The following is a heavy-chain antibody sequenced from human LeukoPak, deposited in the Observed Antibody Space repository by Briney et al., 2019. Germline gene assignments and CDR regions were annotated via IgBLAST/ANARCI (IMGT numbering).Heavy chain of an antibody. J-gene: IGHJ4*02. CDR1: GFTFSDYY. CDR2: ISSSGSTI. Sequence: PGGSLRLSCAASGFTFSDYYMSWIRQAPGKGLEWVSYISSSGSTIYYADSVKGRFTISRDNAKNSLYLQMNSLRAEDTAVYYCARDRPPYCSSTSCYQHKDTASTYYFDYWGQGTLVTVSS. CDR3: ARDRPPYCSSTSCYQHKDTASTYYFDY. V-gene: IGHV3-11*04. D-gene: IGHD2-2*01.